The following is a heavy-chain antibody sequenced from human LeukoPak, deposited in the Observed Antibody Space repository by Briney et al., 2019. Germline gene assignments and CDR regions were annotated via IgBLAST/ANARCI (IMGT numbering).Heavy chain of an antibody. D-gene: IGHD2-2*01. CDR3: ARDRKPIVVVPAAKYNWFDP. CDR2: INTNTGNP. CDR1: GYTFTIYA. V-gene: IGHV7-4-1*02. J-gene: IGHJ5*02. Sequence: ASVNVSFTASGYTFTIYAMNWVRQAPGQGLEWMGWINTNTGNPTYAQGFTGRFVFSLDTSVSTAYLQISSLKAEDTAVYYCARDRKPIVVVPAAKYNWFDPWGQGTLVTVSS.